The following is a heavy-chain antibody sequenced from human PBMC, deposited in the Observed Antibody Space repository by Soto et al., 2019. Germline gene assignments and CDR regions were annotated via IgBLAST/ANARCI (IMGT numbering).Heavy chain of an antibody. V-gene: IGHV4-31*03. J-gene: IGHJ4*02. Sequence: QVQLQESGPGLVKPSQTLSLTCTVSGGSISSGGYYWSWIRQHPGKGLEWIGYIYYSGSTYYNPSLKSRVTLSVDTSKNQFSLKLSSVTAADTAGYYCARDHKWPHGSGSYDYWGQGTLVTVSS. CDR2: IYYSGST. D-gene: IGHD3-10*01. CDR3: ARDHKWPHGSGSYDY. CDR1: GGSISSGGYY.